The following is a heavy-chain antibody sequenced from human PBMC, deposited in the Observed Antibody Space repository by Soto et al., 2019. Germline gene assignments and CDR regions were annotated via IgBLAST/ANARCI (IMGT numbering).Heavy chain of an antibody. CDR2: FYYSGSP. CDR1: GGSISSSLYY. Sequence: SETLSLTCTVSGGSISSSLYYWGWVRLPPGKELEWIGSFYYSGSPYYNPSLKSRVTISVDTSKNQCSLKLSSVTAADTAIYCGARSEFDGLFPLNSRGQGTLVTVSS. V-gene: IGHV4-39*01. D-gene: IGHD3-10*01. J-gene: IGHJ5*01. CDR3: ARSEFDGLFPLNS.